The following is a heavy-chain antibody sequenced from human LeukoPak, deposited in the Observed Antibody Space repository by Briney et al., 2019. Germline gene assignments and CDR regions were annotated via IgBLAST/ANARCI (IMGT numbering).Heavy chain of an antibody. J-gene: IGHJ5*02. CDR1: GYTFTNYG. D-gene: IGHD4/OR15-4a*01. CDR2: ISAYNGNT. CDR3: ARDFPMTIQDNWFDP. Sequence: ASVKVSCKASGYTFTNYGITWVRQAPGQGLEWMGWISAYNGNTNYAQKLQGRVTMTTDTSTSTAYMELRSLRSDDTAVYYCARDFPMTIQDNWFDPWGQGTLVIVSS. V-gene: IGHV1-18*01.